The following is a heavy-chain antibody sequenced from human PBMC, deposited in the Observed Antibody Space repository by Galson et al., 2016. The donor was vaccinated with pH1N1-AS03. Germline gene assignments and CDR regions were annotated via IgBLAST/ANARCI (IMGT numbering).Heavy chain of an antibody. Sequence: SLRLSCAASGFTFSTYAMSWVRQAQGMGLEWVSSISASGGDTYYADSVKGRFTISRDNSRNTVSLQMNSLRDDDTAVYYCVRRSPSATVGTYYFDYWGQGTLVTVSS. CDR1: GFTFSTYA. CDR3: VRRSPSATVGTYYFDY. D-gene: IGHD4-23*01. V-gene: IGHV3-23*01. J-gene: IGHJ4*02. CDR2: ISASGGDT.